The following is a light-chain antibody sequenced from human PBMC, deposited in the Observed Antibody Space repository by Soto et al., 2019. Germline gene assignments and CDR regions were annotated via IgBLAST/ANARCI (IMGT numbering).Light chain of an antibody. J-gene: IGKJ1*01. V-gene: IGKV3-15*01. CDR3: QQYNNWPKSRR. CDR2: GAS. CDR1: QSVSSN. Sequence: EIVLKQPPATLSFSAPNLATLSFRSSQSVSSNLAWYQQKPGQAPRLLIYGASTRATGIPDRFSGSGSGTEFTLTISSLQSEDFAVYYCQQYNNWPKSRRFGEGTKVDIK.